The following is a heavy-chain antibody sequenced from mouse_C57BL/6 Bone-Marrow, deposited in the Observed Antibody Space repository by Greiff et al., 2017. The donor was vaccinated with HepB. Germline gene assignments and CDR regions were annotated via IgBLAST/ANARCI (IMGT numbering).Heavy chain of an antibody. J-gene: IGHJ3*01. CDR2: INPNNGGT. V-gene: IGHV1-26*01. CDR3: AREELGRIAY. D-gene: IGHD4-1*01. CDR1: GYTFTDYY. Sequence: VQLQQSGPELVKPGASVKISCKASGYTFTDYYMNWVKQSHGKSLEWIGDINPNNGGTSYNQKFKGKATLTVDKSSSTAYMELRSLTSEDSAVYYCAREELGRIAYWGQGTLVTVSA.